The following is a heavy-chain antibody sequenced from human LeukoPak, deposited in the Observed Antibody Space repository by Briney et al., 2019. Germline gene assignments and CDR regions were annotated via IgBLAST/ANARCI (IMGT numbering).Heavy chain of an antibody. CDR2: INHSGST. CDR1: GGSISSSSYY. CDR3: ARYSGYYLSYFDY. J-gene: IGHJ4*02. D-gene: IGHD3-22*01. V-gene: IGHV4-39*07. Sequence: SETLSLTCTVSGGSISSSSYYWGWIRQPPGKGLEWIGEINHSGSTNYNPSLKSRLTISVDTSKNQFSLKLSSVTAADTAVYYCARYSGYYLSYFDYWGQGTLVTVSS.